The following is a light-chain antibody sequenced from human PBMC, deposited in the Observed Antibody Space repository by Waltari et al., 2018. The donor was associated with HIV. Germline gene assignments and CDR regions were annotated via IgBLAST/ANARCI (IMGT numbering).Light chain of an antibody. V-gene: IGLV3-9*01. CDR1: GIGSKS. CDR2: GDT. J-gene: IGLJ1*01. CDR3: QVWDKNTGI. Sequence: SYELTQPLSVSVALGQTAKVPCGGDGIGSKSVQWYQQKPGQAPVLVIYGDTNRPSGIPERFSGSNSGNTATLSISSAQAGDEADYYCQVWDKNTGIFGTGTKVTVL.